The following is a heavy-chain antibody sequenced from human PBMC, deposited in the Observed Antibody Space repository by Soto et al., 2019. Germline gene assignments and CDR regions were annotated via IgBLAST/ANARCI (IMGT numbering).Heavy chain of an antibody. J-gene: IGHJ3*02. CDR3: ARVLRLDAFDI. D-gene: IGHD3-16*01. Sequence: PSETLSLTCVVSGGSLSSYYWSWIRQPPGKGLEWIGDIYYSGSTNYNPSLKSRVTISVDKSKNQFSLKLSSVTAADTAVYYCARVLRLDAFDIWGQGTMVTVSS. V-gene: IGHV4-59*12. CDR1: GGSLSSYY. CDR2: IYYSGST.